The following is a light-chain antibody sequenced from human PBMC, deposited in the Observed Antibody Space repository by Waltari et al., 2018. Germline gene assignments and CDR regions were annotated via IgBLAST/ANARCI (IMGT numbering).Light chain of an antibody. CDR3: QQYGSSPRT. V-gene: IGKV3-20*01. Sequence: EIVLTHSPGTLSLSPGERATLSCRASQSVSSSYLAWYQQKPSQAPRLLIYGASSRATGIPDRFSGSGSGTDFTLTISRLEPEDFAVYYCQQYGSSPRTFGQGTKVEIK. J-gene: IGKJ1*01. CDR1: QSVSSSY. CDR2: GAS.